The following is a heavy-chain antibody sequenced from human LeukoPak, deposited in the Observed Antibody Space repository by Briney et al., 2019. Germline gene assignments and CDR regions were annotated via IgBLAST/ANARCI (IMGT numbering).Heavy chain of an antibody. CDR2: IKQDGSEK. V-gene: IGHV3-7*01. J-gene: IGHJ4*02. CDR1: GFTFSNYW. D-gene: IGHD2-2*01. CDR3: ARALDSSSSRYQAFQY. Sequence: GGSLRLSCAASGFTFSNYWMTWVRQAPGKGLEWVANIKQDGSEKYYVDSVKGRFTISRDNAKNSLYLQMNSLRAEDTAVYYCARALDSSSSRYQAFQYWGQGTRVTVSS.